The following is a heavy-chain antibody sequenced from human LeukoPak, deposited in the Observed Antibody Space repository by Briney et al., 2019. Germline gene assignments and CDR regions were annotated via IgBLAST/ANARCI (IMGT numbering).Heavy chain of an antibody. D-gene: IGHD6-19*01. V-gene: IGHV3-23*01. J-gene: IGHJ4*02. CDR3: AKRPRAVAEAYFDY. Sequence: GSLRLSFAASGFTFSSYAMSWVRQAPGKGLEWVSAISGSGISTYYADSVKGRFTISRDSSKNTLYLQTNSLRAEDTAVYYCAKRPRAVAEAYFDYWGQGTLVTVSS. CDR1: GFTFSSYA. CDR2: ISGSGIST.